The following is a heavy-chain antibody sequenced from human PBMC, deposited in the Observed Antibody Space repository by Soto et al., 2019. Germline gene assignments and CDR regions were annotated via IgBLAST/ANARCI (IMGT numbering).Heavy chain of an antibody. J-gene: IGHJ5*02. V-gene: IGHV3-11*01. CDR2: ISSSGSTI. Sequence: GGSLRLSCAASGFTFSDYYMSWIRQAPGKGLEWVSYISSSGSTIYYADSVKGRFTISRDNAKNSLYLQMNSLRAEDTAVYYCARDSAVAYSSIVNWFDPWGQGTLVTVSS. CDR3: ARDSAVAYSSIVNWFDP. CDR1: GFTFSDYY. D-gene: IGHD6-13*01.